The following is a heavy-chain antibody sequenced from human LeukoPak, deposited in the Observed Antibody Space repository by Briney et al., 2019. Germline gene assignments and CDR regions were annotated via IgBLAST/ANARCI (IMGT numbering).Heavy chain of an antibody. CDR2: ISSSSSYI. D-gene: IGHD4-17*01. CDR3: ARSSTVNWFDP. V-gene: IGHV3-21*01. CDR1: GFTFSNYA. Sequence: GGSLRLSCAASGFTFSNYAMNWVRQAPGKGLEWVSSISSSSSYIYYADSVKGRFTISRDNAKNSLYLQMNSLRAEDTAVYYCARSSTVNWFDPWGQGTLVTVSS. J-gene: IGHJ5*02.